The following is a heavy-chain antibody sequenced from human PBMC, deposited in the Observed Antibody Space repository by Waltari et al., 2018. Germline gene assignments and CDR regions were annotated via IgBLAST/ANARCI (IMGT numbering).Heavy chain of an antibody. CDR3: ARAGGALWFGELSGYFDY. Sequence: QVQLVQSGAEVKKPGASVKVSCKASGYTFTGYYMHWVRQAPGQGLEWMGWINPNSGGKNYAQKFQGRVTMTRDTSISTAYMELSRLRSDDTAVYYCARAGGALWFGELSGYFDYWGQGTLVTVSS. J-gene: IGHJ4*02. V-gene: IGHV1-2*02. CDR2: INPNSGGK. D-gene: IGHD3-10*01. CDR1: GYTFTGYY.